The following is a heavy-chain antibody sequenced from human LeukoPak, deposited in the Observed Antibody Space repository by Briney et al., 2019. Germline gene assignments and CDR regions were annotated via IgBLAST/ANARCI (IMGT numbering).Heavy chain of an antibody. Sequence: GASVKVSCKASGYTFTGYYMHWVRQAPGQGLEWMGWINPNSGGTNYAQKFQGRVTMTRDTSTSTAYMELRSLRSDDTAVYYCARVRGWYPDFDYWGQGTLVTVSS. CDR1: GYTFTGYY. CDR3: ARVRGWYPDFDY. V-gene: IGHV1-2*02. D-gene: IGHD6-19*01. J-gene: IGHJ4*02. CDR2: INPNSGGT.